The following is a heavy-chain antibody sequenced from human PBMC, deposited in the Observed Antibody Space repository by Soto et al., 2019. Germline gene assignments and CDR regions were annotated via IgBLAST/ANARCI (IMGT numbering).Heavy chain of an antibody. Sequence: GASVKVSCKASGYTFTSYAMHWVRQAPGQRLEWMGWINAGNGNTKYSQKFQGRVTITRDTSASTAYMELSSLRSEDTAVYYCARDIVVVVAATLGAFDIWGQGTMVTVSS. V-gene: IGHV1-3*01. J-gene: IGHJ3*02. CDR2: INAGNGNT. CDR1: GYTFTSYA. CDR3: ARDIVVVVAATLGAFDI. D-gene: IGHD2-15*01.